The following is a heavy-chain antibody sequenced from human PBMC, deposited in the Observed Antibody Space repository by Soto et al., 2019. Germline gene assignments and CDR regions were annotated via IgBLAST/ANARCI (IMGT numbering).Heavy chain of an antibody. CDR2: IYYSGST. Sequence: PSETLSLTFTVSGGSISSYYWSWIRQPPGKGLEWIGYIYYSGSTNYNPSLKSRVTISVDTSKNQFSLKLSSVTAADTAVYYCARGGTYYYDSSGYYYFAFDIWGQGTMVTVSS. J-gene: IGHJ3*02. CDR3: ARGGTYYYDSSGYYYFAFDI. D-gene: IGHD3-22*01. CDR1: GGSISSYY. V-gene: IGHV4-59*01.